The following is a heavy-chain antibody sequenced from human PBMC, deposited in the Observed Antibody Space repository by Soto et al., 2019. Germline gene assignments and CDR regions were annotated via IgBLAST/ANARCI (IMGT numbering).Heavy chain of an antibody. V-gene: IGHV4-39*01. CDR2: IYYSGTS. J-gene: IGHJ5*02. Sequence: QLQLQESGPGLVKPSETLSLTCTVSGGSISDDTYYWGWIRQPPGKGLGWIGSIYYSGTSSYNPSLKSRVTMSVDTSKKQLSLRLSSVTAADTAVYYCARLHCDSPNCVPLDPWGQGTLVIVSS. CDR3: ARLHCDSPNCVPLDP. CDR1: GGSISDDTYY. D-gene: IGHD2-2*01.